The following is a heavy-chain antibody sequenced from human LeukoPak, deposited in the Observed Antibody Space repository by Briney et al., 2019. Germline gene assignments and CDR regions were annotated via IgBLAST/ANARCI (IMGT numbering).Heavy chain of an antibody. CDR2: IGGSGDKT. Sequence: WGSLTLTCAASGCTFNRNAISWIRQPPGKGLEWVSTIGGSGDKTFYADSVKDRFTISRDNSKNMLHLQMSSLTGEDTALYYCVRRGDASSGWGDHDYWGQGALVTVSS. D-gene: IGHD6-19*01. CDR1: GCTFNRNA. V-gene: IGHV3-23*01. CDR3: VRRGDASSGWGDHDY. J-gene: IGHJ4*02.